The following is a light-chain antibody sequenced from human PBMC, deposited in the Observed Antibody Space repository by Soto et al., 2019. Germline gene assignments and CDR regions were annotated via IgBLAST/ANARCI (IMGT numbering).Light chain of an antibody. J-gene: IGKJ5*01. V-gene: IGKV3D-20*02. Sequence: DIVLTQSPGPLSLSPGERATLSCMASHTISSSYLAWYQQKPGQAPRLIMYGISRRATGIPDRFSGSWSGTDCTLTITRLEPEDVAVYYCQHRSNWPLTFGQGTLLEI. CDR3: QHRSNWPLT. CDR2: GIS. CDR1: HTISSSY.